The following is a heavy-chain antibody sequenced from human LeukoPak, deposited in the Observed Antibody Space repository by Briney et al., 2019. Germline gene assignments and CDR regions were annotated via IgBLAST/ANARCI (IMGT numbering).Heavy chain of an antibody. CDR1: GGSISSSAW. J-gene: IGHJ4*02. Sequence: KPSGTLSLTCAVSGGSISSSAWWSRVRQPPGKGLEWIGEVYHSGSTNYNSFLKSRVTISVDKSKNQFSLKLTSATAADTAVYYCARDLGSSWFEPLDYWGQGILVIVSS. D-gene: IGHD6-13*01. V-gene: IGHV4-4*02. CDR2: VYHSGST. CDR3: ARDLGSSWFEPLDY.